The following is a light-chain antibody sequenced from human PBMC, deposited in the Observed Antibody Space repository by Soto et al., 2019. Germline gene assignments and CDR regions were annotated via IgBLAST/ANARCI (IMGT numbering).Light chain of an antibody. J-gene: IGLJ3*02. CDR3: FSYTASDMWV. Sequence: ALTQPRSVSGSPGQSVTISCAGTNSDVGAYTFVSWYQQLPGKAPKLIISAVSYRPSGVPDRFSGSKSGNTASLTISGLQAEDEADYYCFSYTASDMWVFGGGTKVTVL. CDR2: AVS. CDR1: NSDVGAYTF. V-gene: IGLV2-11*01.